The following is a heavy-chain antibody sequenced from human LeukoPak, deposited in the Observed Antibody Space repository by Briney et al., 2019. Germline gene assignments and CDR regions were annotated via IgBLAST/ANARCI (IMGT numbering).Heavy chain of an antibody. Sequence: GGSLTLTCVASGFTFSSYVRHGVRQAPGKGLEGVGVICYDGSNKYYADSVKDGFTISRDNSKHTLSLQMNRQRAENTAVYYCANLYYDSSGWLGSVRRRLDVWGKGTTVTVSS. CDR3: ANLYYDSSGWLGSVRRRLDV. D-gene: IGHD3-22*01. V-gene: IGHV3-33*06. CDR2: ICYDGSNK. CDR1: GFTFSSYV. J-gene: IGHJ6*04.